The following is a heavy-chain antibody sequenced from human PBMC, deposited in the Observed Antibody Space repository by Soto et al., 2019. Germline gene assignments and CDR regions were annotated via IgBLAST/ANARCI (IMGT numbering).Heavy chain of an antibody. V-gene: IGHV3-15*01. CDR3: ATGAQAYSEPPLYYPYYFHH. D-gene: IGHD3-22*01. CDR1: GFTFSNAW. Sequence: GGSLRLSCAVSGFTFSNAWMSWVRLAPGKGLEWVGRIRSVTDGGTTDFAAPVRGRFTISRDDSKNTLFLQMSSLTTEDTAVYYCATGAQAYSEPPLYYPYYFHHWGRGTLVTVSS. CDR2: IRSVTDGGTT. J-gene: IGHJ4*02.